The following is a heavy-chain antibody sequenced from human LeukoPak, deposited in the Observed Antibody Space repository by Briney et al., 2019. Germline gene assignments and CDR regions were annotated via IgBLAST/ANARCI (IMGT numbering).Heavy chain of an antibody. V-gene: IGHV4-39*01. D-gene: IGHD5-12*01. CDR3: ARIVATIIDY. J-gene: IGHJ4*02. CDR2: IYYSGST. Sequence: SETLSLTCTVSGGSISSSSYYWGWIRQPPGKGLEWIGSIYYSGSTYYNPSLKSRVTISVDTSKIQFSLKLSSVTAADTAVYYCARIVATIIDYWGQGTLVTVSS. CDR1: GGSISSSSYY.